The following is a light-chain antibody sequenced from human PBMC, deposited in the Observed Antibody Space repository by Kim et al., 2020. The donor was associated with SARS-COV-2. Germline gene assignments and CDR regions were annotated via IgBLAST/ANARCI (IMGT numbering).Light chain of an antibody. V-gene: IGKV1-5*01. CDR2: GAS. CDR3: QQYKSYPYT. Sequence: DIQMTQSPSTLSASVGDRVTITCRASQSISSWLAWYQQKPGKAPKFLIYGASSLESGVPSRFSGRGSGTEFTLNISTLQPDDFATFYCQQYKSYPYTFGQGTKLEI. J-gene: IGKJ2*01. CDR1: QSISSW.